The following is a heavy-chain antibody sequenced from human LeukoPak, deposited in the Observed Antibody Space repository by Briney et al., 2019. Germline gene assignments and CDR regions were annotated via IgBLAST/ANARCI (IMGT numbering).Heavy chain of an antibody. J-gene: IGHJ4*02. CDR2: IYTSGST. CDR3: ARGDDSSGYYDY. Sequence: SETLSLTCTVSGGSISSYYWSWIRQPPGKGLEWIGYIYTSGSTNYNPSLKSRVTISVDTSQNQFSLKLSSVTAADTAVYYCARGDDSSGYYDYWGQGTLVTVSS. D-gene: IGHD3-22*01. V-gene: IGHV4-4*09. CDR1: GGSISSYY.